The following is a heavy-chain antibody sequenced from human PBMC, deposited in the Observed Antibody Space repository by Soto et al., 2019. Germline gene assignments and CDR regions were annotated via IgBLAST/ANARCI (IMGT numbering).Heavy chain of an antibody. CDR2: INHSGST. J-gene: IGHJ4*02. Sequence: SETLSLTCAVYGGSFSGYYWSWIRQPPGKGLEWIGEINHSGSTNYNPSLKSRVTISVDTSKNQFSLKLSSVTAADTAVYYCARGRSSTSFTIDYWGQGTLVTVSS. CDR3: ARGRSSTSFTIDY. V-gene: IGHV4-34*01. CDR1: GGSFSGYY. D-gene: IGHD2-2*01.